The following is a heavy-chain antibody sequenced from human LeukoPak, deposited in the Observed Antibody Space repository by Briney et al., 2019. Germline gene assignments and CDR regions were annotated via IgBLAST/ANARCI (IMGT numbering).Heavy chain of an antibody. CDR3: AREKTYKSALDI. D-gene: IGHD1-14*01. J-gene: IGHJ3*02. CDR1: GYTLTSYY. Sequence: SGKFYCKVSGYTLTSYYIHCVRQAPGQGLGWRGIINPSGGSTRYAQKFQGRVTMTRDTSTSTDYMELSSLRSEDTAVYYCAREKTYKSALDIWGQGTIVTVSS. V-gene: IGHV1-46*01. CDR2: INPSGGST.